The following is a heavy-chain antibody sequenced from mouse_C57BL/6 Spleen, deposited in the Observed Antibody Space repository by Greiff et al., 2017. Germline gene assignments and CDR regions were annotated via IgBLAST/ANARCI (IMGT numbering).Heavy chain of an antibody. Sequence: DVKLVESGGGLVQPKGSLKLSCAASGFSFNTYAMNWVRQAPGKGLEWVARIRSKSNNYATYYADSVKDRFTISRDDSESMLYLQMNNLKTEDTAMYYCVRGGYDGFAYWGQGTLVTVSA. CDR2: IRSKSNNYAT. J-gene: IGHJ3*01. CDR1: GFSFNTYA. V-gene: IGHV10-1*01. CDR3: VRGGYDGFAY. D-gene: IGHD2-2*01.